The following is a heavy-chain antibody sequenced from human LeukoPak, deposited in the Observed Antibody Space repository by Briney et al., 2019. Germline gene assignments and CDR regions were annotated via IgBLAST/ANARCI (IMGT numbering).Heavy chain of an antibody. CDR1: GFTFSNAW. V-gene: IGHV3-15*01. Sequence: GGSLRLSCAASGFTFSNAWMSWVRQAPGKGLEWVGRIKSKTDGGTTDYAAPVKGRFTISRDDSKNTPYLQMNSLKTEDTAVYYCTTVGYSYGYYFDYWGQGTLVTVSS. CDR3: TTVGYSYGYYFDY. D-gene: IGHD5-18*01. J-gene: IGHJ4*02. CDR2: IKSKTDGGTT.